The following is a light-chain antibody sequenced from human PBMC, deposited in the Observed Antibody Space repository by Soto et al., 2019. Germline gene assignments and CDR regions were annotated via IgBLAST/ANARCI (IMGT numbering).Light chain of an antibody. Sequence: EIVLTQFPAALSVSPGERATLSCWASQSVTTNMAWYQQKPGQAPRLLIYGASTRATGIPARFSGSGSGTDFTLTISSLQSEDFAVYYCQQYNNWPPWTFGQGTKVDI. CDR1: QSVTTN. CDR3: QQYNNWPPWT. J-gene: IGKJ1*01. CDR2: GAS. V-gene: IGKV3-15*01.